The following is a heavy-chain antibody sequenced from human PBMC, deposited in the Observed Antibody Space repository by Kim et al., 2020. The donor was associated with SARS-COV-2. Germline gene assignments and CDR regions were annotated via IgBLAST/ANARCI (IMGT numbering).Heavy chain of an antibody. D-gene: IGHD2-2*03. V-gene: IGHV4-39*07. CDR3: ARDYLDSTNAFDI. J-gene: IGHJ3*02. Sequence: YNPSLKSRVTISVDTSKNQFSLKLSSVTAADTAVYYCARDYLDSTNAFDIWGQGTMVTVSS.